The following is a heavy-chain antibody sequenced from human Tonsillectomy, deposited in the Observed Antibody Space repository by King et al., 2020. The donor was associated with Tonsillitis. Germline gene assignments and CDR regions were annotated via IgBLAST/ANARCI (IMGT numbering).Heavy chain of an antibody. Sequence: DVQLVESGGGLVQPGGSLTLSCAASGFTFSADAMHLVRQASGKGLEWVGLIRSKANSYATVYAASVNGRFTVSRDDSKTTEYLQVNSLKTEDTAVYYCTRGGDYDSGYYYGMDVWGQGTTVTVSS. V-gene: IGHV3-73*02. CDR3: TRGGDYDSGYYYGMDV. CDR1: GFTFSADA. CDR2: IRSKANSYAT. J-gene: IGHJ6*02. D-gene: IGHD4-17*01.